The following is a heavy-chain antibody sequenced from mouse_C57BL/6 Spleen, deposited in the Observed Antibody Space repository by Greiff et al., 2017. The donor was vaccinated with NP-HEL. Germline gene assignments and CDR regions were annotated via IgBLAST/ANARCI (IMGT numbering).Heavy chain of an antibody. CDR1: GYTFTGYW. Sequence: QVQLKQSGAELMKPGASVKLSCKATGYTFTGYWIEWVKQRPGHGLEWIGEILPGSGSTNYNEKFKGKATFTADTSSNTAYMQLSSLTTEDSAIYYCARKFVTTGVGGRAWFAYWGQGTLVTVSA. J-gene: IGHJ3*01. V-gene: IGHV1-9*01. CDR3: ARKFVTTGVGGRAWFAY. CDR2: ILPGSGST. D-gene: IGHD1-1*01.